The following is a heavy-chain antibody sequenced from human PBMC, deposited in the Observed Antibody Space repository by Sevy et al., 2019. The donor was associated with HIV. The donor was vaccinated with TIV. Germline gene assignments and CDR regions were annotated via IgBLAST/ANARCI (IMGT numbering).Heavy chain of an antibody. CDR3: AKDMGRSGNYYYGMDV. CDR1: RFNFDDYA. V-gene: IGHV3-9*01. D-gene: IGHD3-10*01. J-gene: IGHJ6*02. Sequence: GGSLRLSCAASRFNFDDYAMHWVRQAPGKGLEWVSGISGDSDIVAYADSVKGRFTISRDKAKNSLYLQMNSLRPEDTALYYCAKDMGRSGNYYYGMDVWGQGTTVTVSS. CDR2: ISGDSDIV.